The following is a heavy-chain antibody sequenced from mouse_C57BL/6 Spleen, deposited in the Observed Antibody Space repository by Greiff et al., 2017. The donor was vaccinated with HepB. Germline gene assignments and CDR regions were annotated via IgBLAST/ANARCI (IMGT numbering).Heavy chain of an antibody. CDR1: GFNIKDYY. CDR2: IDPEDGDT. D-gene: IGHD1-1*01. J-gene: IGHJ4*01. V-gene: IGHV14-1*01. CDR3: TALITTVVAHYYAMDY. Sequence: EVQLQQSGAELVRPGASVKLSCTASGFNIKDYYMHWVKQRPEQGLEWIGRIDPEDGDTEYAPKFQGKATMTADTSSNTAYLQLSSLTSEDTAVYYCTALITTVVAHYYAMDYWGQGTSVTVSS.